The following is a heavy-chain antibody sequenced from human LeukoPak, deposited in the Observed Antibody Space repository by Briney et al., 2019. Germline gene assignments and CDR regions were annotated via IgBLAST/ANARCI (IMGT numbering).Heavy chain of an antibody. J-gene: IGHJ5*02. CDR3: ARESVRGVLNWFDP. Sequence: KPSETLSLTCTVSGGSISSYYWSWIRQPAGKGLEWIGRIYTSGSTNYNPSLKSRVTMSVDTSKNQFSLKLSSVIAADTAVYYCARESVRGVLNWFDPWGRGTLVTVSS. CDR2: IYTSGST. V-gene: IGHV4-4*07. D-gene: IGHD3-10*01. CDR1: GGSISSYY.